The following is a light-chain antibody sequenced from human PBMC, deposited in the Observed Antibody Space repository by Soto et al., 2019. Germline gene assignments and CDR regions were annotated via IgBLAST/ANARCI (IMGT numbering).Light chain of an antibody. V-gene: IGKV1-39*01. Sequence: DIQMTQSPSSLSASIGDRVTITCQARHSISTYVNWYQQKPGKAPQLLIYGASSLQSGVPSRFSGRGSGTDFTLTISSLQPEEFATYYGQQSYSNPKTFGQGTKVQI. CDR2: GAS. CDR1: HSISTY. J-gene: IGKJ1*01. CDR3: QQSYSNPKT.